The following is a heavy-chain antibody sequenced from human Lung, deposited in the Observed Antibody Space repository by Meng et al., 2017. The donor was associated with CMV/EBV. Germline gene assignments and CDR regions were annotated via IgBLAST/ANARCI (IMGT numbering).Heavy chain of an antibody. CDR3: ARAISITVFGVALDY. CDR2: ISVDGTSQ. J-gene: IGHJ4*02. D-gene: IGHD3-3*01. V-gene: IGHV3-30-3*01. Sequence: SXKISXAASGFTFNFYPLHWVRQAPGRGLEWVAVISVDGTSQYYADSVKGRFTISRDSLKNTLYLQMNGLRPDDTAVYYCARAISITVFGVALDYWGRGXLVTVSS. CDR1: GFTFNFYP.